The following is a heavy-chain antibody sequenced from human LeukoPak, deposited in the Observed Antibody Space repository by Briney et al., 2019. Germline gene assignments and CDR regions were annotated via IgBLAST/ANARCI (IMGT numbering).Heavy chain of an antibody. V-gene: IGHV3-23*01. J-gene: IGHJ3*01. CDR1: GLTFSTYA. CDR3: AKDSQGVAFLLDDAFDL. Sequence: PGGSLRLSCTASGLTFSTYALSWVRQTPGKGLEWLSVISASGGNTYYADSVRGRFTISRDNSKNTLYLQTNSLRAEDTAVYYCAKDSQGVAFLLDDAFDLWGQGTIVTVSA. CDR2: ISASGGNT. D-gene: IGHD3-3*01.